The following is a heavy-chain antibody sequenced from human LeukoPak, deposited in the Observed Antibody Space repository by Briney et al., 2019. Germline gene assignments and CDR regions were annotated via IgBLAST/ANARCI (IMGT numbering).Heavy chain of an antibody. Sequence: SETLSLTCTVSGYSISSGYYWGWIRQPPGKGLEWIGSIYHSGSTYYNPSLKSRVTISVDTSKNQFSLKLSSVTAADTAVDYCARDWISDYGDYVGKRPYGYWGQGTLVTVSS. CDR2: IYHSGST. J-gene: IGHJ4*02. CDR1: GYSISSGYY. D-gene: IGHD4-17*01. V-gene: IGHV4-38-2*02. CDR3: ARDWISDYGDYVGKRPYGY.